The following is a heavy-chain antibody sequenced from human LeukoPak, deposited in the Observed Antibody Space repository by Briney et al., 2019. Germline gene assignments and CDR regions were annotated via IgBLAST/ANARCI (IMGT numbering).Heavy chain of an antibody. CDR3: ARTNTVTLSIDY. CDR1: GFSLNTGGMC. V-gene: IGHV2-70*11. D-gene: IGHD4-11*01. J-gene: IGHJ4*02. Sequence: SGPTLVNPTQTLTLTCTFSGFSLNTGGMCVSWVRQPPGRPLEWLARIDWDDDEYYSTSLKTRLTISKDTSKNQVVLTMTIMDPVDTATYYCARTNTVTLSIDYWGQGILVSVSS. CDR2: IDWDDDE.